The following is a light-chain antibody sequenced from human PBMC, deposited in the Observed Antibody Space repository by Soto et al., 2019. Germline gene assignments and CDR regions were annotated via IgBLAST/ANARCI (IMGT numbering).Light chain of an antibody. CDR1: SSYIGSYNR. CDR3: SSYTRSSTYV. Sequence: QSVLTQPPSVSGSPGQSVTISCTGTSSYIGSYNRVSWYQQPPGTAPKLMVYEVSNRPSGVPDRFSGSKSGNTASLTISGLQAEDEADYYCSSYTRSSTYVFGTGTKVTVL. J-gene: IGLJ1*01. V-gene: IGLV2-18*02. CDR2: EVS.